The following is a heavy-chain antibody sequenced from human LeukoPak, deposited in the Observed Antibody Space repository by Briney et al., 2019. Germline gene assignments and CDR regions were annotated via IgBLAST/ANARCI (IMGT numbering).Heavy chain of an antibody. Sequence: PSETLSLTCAVYGGSFSGYYWSWIRQPPGKGLGWIGEINHSGSTNYNPSLKSRVTISVDTSKNQFSLKLSSVTAADTAVYYCARGLRFLEWLLYRSYFDYWGQGTLVTVSS. CDR2: INHSGST. V-gene: IGHV4-34*01. CDR1: GGSFSGYY. CDR3: ARGLRFLEWLLYRSYFDY. D-gene: IGHD3-3*01. J-gene: IGHJ4*02.